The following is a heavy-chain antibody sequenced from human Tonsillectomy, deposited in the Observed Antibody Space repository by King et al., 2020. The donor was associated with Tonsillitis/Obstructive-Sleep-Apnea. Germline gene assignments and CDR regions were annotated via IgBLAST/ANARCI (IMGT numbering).Heavy chain of an antibody. D-gene: IGHD3-3*01. V-gene: IGHV3-48*02. CDR1: GFTFNFYS. Sequence: QLVQSGGGLIQPGGSLRLSCAASGFTFNFYSMDWVRQAPGKGLEWVSYISGSGNTIYYADSVEGRFTISRDNAKSSLYLQMNRLRDEDTAVYYCTRDIRGNYDFWSGYPGYWGQGTLVTVSS. J-gene: IGHJ4*02. CDR3: TRDIRGNYDFWSGYPGY. CDR2: ISGSGNTI.